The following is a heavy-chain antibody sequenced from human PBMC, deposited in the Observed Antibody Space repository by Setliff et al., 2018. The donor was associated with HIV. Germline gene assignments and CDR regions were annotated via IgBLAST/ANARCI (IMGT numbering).Heavy chain of an antibody. J-gene: IGHJ4*02. CDR2: ITWDGHT. Sequence: PGGSLRLSCAASGFNFDEYTIHWVRQVPGKGLQWVSLITWDGHTKYADSVKGRFSISRDNSRNSVLLQMNSLRAEDTAIYYCVTERRVGSFNSWGQGTLVTVSS. CDR3: VTERRVGSFNS. D-gene: IGHD2-21*02. CDR1: GFNFDEYT. V-gene: IGHV3-43*01.